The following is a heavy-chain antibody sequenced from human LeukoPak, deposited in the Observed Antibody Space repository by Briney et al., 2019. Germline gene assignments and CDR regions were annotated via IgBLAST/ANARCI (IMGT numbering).Heavy chain of an antibody. D-gene: IGHD3-16*01. J-gene: IGHJ3*02. CDR3: ARWNAVSPTFWGAFDI. CDR1: GGSISSYY. V-gene: IGHV4-59*01. CDR2: IYYSGST. Sequence: SETLSLTCTVSGGSISSYYWSWIRQPPGKGLEWIGYIYYSGSTNYNPSLKSRVTISVGTSKNQFSLKLSSVTAADTAVYYCARWNAVSPTFWGAFDIWGQGTMVTVSS.